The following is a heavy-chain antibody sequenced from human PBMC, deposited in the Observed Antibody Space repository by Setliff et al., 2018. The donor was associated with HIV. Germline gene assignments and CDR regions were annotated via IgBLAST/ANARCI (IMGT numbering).Heavy chain of an antibody. V-gene: IGHV4-39*01. Sequence: PGGSLRLSCAASGFTFTSYWMIWVRQPPGKGLEWIGTVCYSGGTYYNPSLMGRVTISIDTSKNQFSLNLSSVAAADTAVYYCARHSGSGYYLIDPWGQGTLVTVSS. J-gene: IGHJ5*02. CDR2: VCYSGGT. CDR3: ARHSGSGYYLIDP. D-gene: IGHD3-22*01. CDR1: GFTFTSYW.